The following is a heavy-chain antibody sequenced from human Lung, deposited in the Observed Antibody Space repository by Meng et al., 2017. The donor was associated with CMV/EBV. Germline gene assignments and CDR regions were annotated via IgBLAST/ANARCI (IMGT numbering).Heavy chain of an antibody. V-gene: IGHV3-48*03. CDR1: GFTFSSYE. Sequence: SCAASGFTFSSYEMNWVRQAPGKGLEWVSYISSSGSTIYYADSVKGRFTISRDNAKNSLYLQMKSLRAEDTAVYYCARDSPLFVPAAHWYFDLWXRGTXVTVDS. CDR3: ARDSPLFVPAAHWYFDL. J-gene: IGHJ2*01. D-gene: IGHD2-2*01. CDR2: ISSSGSTI.